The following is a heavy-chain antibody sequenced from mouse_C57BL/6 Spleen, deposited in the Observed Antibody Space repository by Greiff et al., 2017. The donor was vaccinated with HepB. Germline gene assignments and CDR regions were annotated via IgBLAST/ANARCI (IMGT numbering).Heavy chain of an antibody. V-gene: IGHV5-9-1*02. CDR2: ISSGGDYI. CDR1: GFTFSSYA. Sequence: EVKLVESGEGLVKPGGSLKLSCAASGFTFSSYAMSWVRQTPEKRLEWVAYISSGGDYIYYADTVKGRFTISIDNARNTLYLQMSSLKSEDTAMYYCTRRGSNYGGFAYWGQGTLVTVSA. CDR3: TRRGSNYGGFAY. J-gene: IGHJ3*01. D-gene: IGHD2-5*01.